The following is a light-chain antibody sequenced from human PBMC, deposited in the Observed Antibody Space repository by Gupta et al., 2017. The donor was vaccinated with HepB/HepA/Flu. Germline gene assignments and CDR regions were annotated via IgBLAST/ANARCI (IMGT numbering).Light chain of an antibody. CDR3: QQYNGYPLT. CDR2: KAS. V-gene: IGKV1-5*03. J-gene: IGKJ4*01. Sequence: DIQMTQSPSTLSTSVGDRVTITCRASQSISNWLAWYQQKPGKAPKFLISKASNLESGVPSRFNGSGSGTEFTLTISSLQPDDVATYYCQQYNGYPLTFGGGTXVAIK. CDR1: QSISNW.